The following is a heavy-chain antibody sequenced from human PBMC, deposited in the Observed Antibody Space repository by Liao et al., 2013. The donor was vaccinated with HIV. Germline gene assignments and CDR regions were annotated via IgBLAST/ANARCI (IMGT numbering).Heavy chain of an antibody. V-gene: IGHV4-59*10. D-gene: IGHD3-16*01. Sequence: QVQLQQWGAGLLKPSETLSLTCSVSGGSISSYYWNWIRQPAGKGLEWIGRIYSSGGTKYNSSLKRRVTLSVDTSRNQFSLNLNSVTAADTAVYWCARGGGGLDTWGQGTLVIVSS. CDR2: IYSSGGT. J-gene: IGHJ3*02. CDR1: GGSISSYY. CDR3: ARGGGGLDT.